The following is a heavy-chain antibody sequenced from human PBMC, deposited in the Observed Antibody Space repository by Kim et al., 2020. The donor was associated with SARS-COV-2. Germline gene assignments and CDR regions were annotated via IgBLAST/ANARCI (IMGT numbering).Heavy chain of an antibody. CDR3: ARGGDYVWGSYGYTLSPPHFDY. V-gene: IGHV4-31*03. Sequence: SETLSLTCTVSGGSISSGGYYWSWIRQHPGKGLEWIGYIYYSGSTYYNPSLKSRVTISVDTSKNQFSLKLSSVTAADTAVYYCARGGDYVWGSYGYTLSPPHFDYWGQGTLVTVSS. J-gene: IGHJ4*02. D-gene: IGHD3-16*01. CDR1: GGSISSGGYY. CDR2: IYYSGST.